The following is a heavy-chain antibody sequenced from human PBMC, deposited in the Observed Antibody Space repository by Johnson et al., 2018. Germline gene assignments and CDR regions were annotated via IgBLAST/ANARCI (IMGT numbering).Heavy chain of an antibody. CDR1: GGTFSSYA. Sequence: QVQLVQSGAEVKKPGSSVKVSCKASGGTFSSYAISWVRQAPGQGLEWMGGIIPIFGTANYAQKFQGRVTITADKSTRTAYMELSSLRSEDTAVYYCARSLTKRLTGTWGGHYYYYMGVWGKGTTVTVSS. CDR3: ARSLTKRLTGTWGGHYYYYMGV. CDR2: IIPIFGTA. V-gene: IGHV1-69*14. J-gene: IGHJ6*03. D-gene: IGHD1-20*01.